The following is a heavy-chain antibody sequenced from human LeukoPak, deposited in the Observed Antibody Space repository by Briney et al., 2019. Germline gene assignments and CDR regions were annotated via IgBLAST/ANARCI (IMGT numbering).Heavy chain of an antibody. Sequence: SETLSLTCSVSGDSITSSYWTWIRQPPGGGLEYIGYIYYTGDTNYNPSLKNRVTMSLDASKHQFSLKLSSVTAADTAVYYCARGISSWFTYFDYWGQGTLVTVSS. D-gene: IGHD6-13*01. CDR1: GDSITSSY. V-gene: IGHV4-59*12. CDR3: ARGISSWFTYFDY. CDR2: IYYTGDT. J-gene: IGHJ4*02.